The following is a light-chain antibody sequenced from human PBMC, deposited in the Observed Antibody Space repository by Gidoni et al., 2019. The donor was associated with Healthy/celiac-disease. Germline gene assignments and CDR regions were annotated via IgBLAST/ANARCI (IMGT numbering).Light chain of an antibody. V-gene: IGLV3-19*01. Sequence: SSELTQDPAVSVALGQTVRITCQGDSLRSYYASWYQQKPAGIPDRFSGSSSGNTASLTITGAQAEDEADYYCNSRDSSGNRVVFGGGTKLTVL. CDR3: NSRDSSGNRVV. CDR1: SLRSYY. J-gene: IGLJ2*01.